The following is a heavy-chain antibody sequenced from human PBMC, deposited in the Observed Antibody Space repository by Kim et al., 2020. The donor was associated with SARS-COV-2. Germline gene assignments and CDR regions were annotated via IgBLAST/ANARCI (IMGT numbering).Heavy chain of an antibody. CDR1: GFTFSSYA. D-gene: IGHD3-10*01. J-gene: IGHJ4*02. CDR3: AKDYYGSGSYYDY. V-gene: IGHV3-23*03. Sequence: GGSLRLSCAASGFTFSSYAMSWVRQAPGKGLEWGSVIYSGGSSTYYADSVKGRFTISRDNSKNTLYLQMNSLRAEDTAVYYCAKDYYGSGSYYDYWGQGTLVTVSS. CDR2: IYSGGSST.